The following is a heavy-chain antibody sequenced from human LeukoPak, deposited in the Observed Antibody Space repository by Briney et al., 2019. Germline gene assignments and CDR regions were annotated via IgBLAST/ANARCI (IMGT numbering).Heavy chain of an antibody. CDR1: GFTFSSYW. Sequence: GGSLRLSCAASGFTFSSYWMHWVRQAPGKRLVWVSRINEHGSTTNYADSVKDRFTISRDNAKNTLYLQMNSLRAEDTAVYYCARDVGGSGSHWGQGTLVTVSS. CDR2: INEHGSTT. J-gene: IGHJ4*02. CDR3: ARDVGGSGSH. D-gene: IGHD3-10*01. V-gene: IGHV3-74*01.